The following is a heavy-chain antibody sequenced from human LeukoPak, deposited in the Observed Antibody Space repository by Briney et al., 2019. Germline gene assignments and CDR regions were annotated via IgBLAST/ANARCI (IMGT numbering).Heavy chain of an antibody. CDR2: IYSGGST. Sequence: GGSLRLSCAASGFTVSSNYMSWVRQAPGKGLEWVSVIYSGGSTYYADSVKGRFTISRHNSKNTLYLQMNSLRAEDTAVYYCARASGGGAMVRAYYYGMDVWGQGTTVTVSS. V-gene: IGHV3-53*04. D-gene: IGHD5-18*01. CDR1: GFTVSSNY. CDR3: ARASGGGAMVRAYYYGMDV. J-gene: IGHJ6*02.